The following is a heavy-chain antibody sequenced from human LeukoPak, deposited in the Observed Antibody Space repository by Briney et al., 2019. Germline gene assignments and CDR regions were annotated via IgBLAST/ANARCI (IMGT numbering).Heavy chain of an antibody. Sequence: SETLSLTCTVSGGSISSYYWSWIRQPAGKGLEWIGRIYTSGSTNYNPSLKSRVTISVDTSKNQFSLDLSSVTAADTAVYYCARHEIVDSSRKYYFDYWGQGTLVTVSS. CDR3: ARHEIVDSSRKYYFDY. J-gene: IGHJ4*02. D-gene: IGHD6-13*01. V-gene: IGHV4-4*07. CDR2: IYTSGST. CDR1: GGSISSYY.